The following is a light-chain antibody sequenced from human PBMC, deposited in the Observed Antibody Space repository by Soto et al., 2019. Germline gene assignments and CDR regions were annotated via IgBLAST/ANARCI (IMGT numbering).Light chain of an antibody. CDR3: QQYGTSPWA. J-gene: IGKJ1*01. CDR2: AAS. CDR1: QSVGHNY. V-gene: IGKV3-20*01. Sequence: EIVLTQSPGTLSLSQGERATLSCRASQSVGHNYLAWYQQKPGQAPRILIFAASSRATGIPDRFSGSGSGSDFTLTISRLEPEDSAVYHCQQYGTSPWAFGQGTKVEIK.